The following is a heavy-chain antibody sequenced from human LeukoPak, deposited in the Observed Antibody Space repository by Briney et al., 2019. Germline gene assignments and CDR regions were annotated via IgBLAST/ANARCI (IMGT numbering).Heavy chain of an antibody. D-gene: IGHD2-2*01. CDR1: GYTFTGYY. J-gene: IGHJ6*02. CDR2: INPNSGGT. V-gene: IGHV1-2*02. Sequence: ASVKVSCKAPGYTFTGYYMHWVRQAPGQGLEWMGWINPNSGGTNYAQKFQGRVTMTRDTSISTAYMELSRLRSDDTAVYYCAREYCSSTSCPVRVIYYYYGMDVWGQGTTVTVSS. CDR3: AREYCSSTSCPVRVIYYYYGMDV.